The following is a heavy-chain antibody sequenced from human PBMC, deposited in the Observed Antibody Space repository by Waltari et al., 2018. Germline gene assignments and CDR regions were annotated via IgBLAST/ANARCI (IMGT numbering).Heavy chain of an antibody. V-gene: IGHV3-7*01. D-gene: IGHD3-16*01. J-gene: IGHJ4*02. Sequence: EVQLVESGGGLVQPGGSLRLSCVASGFTFSHYWITWVRQAPGQGLGGVASIKEDGGENHYVDSVKGRFTISRDNAENSVNLQMNSLRAEDTAVYYCTRDPLRRYDYWGQGTLVTVSS. CDR2: IKEDGGEN. CDR3: TRDPLRRYDY. CDR1: GFTFSHYW.